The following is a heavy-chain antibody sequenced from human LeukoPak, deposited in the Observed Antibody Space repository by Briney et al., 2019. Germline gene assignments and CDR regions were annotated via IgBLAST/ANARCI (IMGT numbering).Heavy chain of an antibody. CDR1: GFTFSSYA. D-gene: IGHD3-22*01. V-gene: IGHV3-23*01. J-gene: IGHJ4*02. Sequence: GGSLRLSCAASGFTFSSYAMSWVRQAPGKGLEWVSAISGSGGSTYYADSVKGRFTISRDNSKNTLYLQMSSLRAEDTAVYYCAKVQNRYYYDSSGPSHWGQGTLVTVSS. CDR3: AKVQNRYYYDSSGPSH. CDR2: ISGSGGST.